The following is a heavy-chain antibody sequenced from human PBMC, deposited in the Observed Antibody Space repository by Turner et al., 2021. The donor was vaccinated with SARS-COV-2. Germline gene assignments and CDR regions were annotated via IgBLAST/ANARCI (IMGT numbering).Heavy chain of an antibody. CDR1: GGTFSNYA. CDR3: ARDPTYCGGGGCYSFGRWFEP. V-gene: IGHV1-69*10. D-gene: IGHD2-15*01. J-gene: IGHJ5*02. Sequence: QVQLVQSGAEVKKPGSSVKVSCKASGGTFSNYAISWVRQAPGQGLEWMGGILPMIDIANYAQKFQGRVTITADKSATTAYMELTSLRSDDTAVYYCARDPTYCGGGGCYSFGRWFEPWGQGTLVTVSS. CDR2: ILPMIDIA.